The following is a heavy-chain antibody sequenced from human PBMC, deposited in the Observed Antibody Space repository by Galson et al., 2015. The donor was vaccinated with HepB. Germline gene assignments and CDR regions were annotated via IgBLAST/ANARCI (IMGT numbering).Heavy chain of an antibody. Sequence: SVKVSCKASGGTFSSYTISWVRQAPGQGLEWMGRIIPILGIANYAQKFQGRVTITADKSTSTAYMELSSLRSEDTAVYYCARDPGPGGSSGYYGYISWYFDLWGRGTLVTVSS. D-gene: IGHD3-22*01. CDR1: GGTFSSYT. V-gene: IGHV1-69*04. CDR2: IIPILGIA. CDR3: ARDPGPGGSSGYYGYISWYFDL. J-gene: IGHJ2*01.